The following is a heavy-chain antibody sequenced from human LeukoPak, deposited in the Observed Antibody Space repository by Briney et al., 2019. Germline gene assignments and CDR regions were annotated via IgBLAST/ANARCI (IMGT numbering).Heavy chain of an antibody. CDR3: ARGIGWFGELLYSNSEALFDY. Sequence: GGSLRLSCAASGFTFSDYYMSWIRQAPGKGLEWVSYISSSSSYTNYADSVKGRFTISRDNAKNSLYLQMNSLRAEDTAVYYCARGIGWFGELLYSNSEALFDYWGQGTLVTVSS. CDR1: GFTFSDYY. J-gene: IGHJ4*02. V-gene: IGHV3-11*06. CDR2: ISSSSSYT. D-gene: IGHD3-10*01.